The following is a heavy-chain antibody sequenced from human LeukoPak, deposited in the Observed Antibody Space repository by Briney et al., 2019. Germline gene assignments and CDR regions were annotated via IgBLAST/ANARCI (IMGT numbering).Heavy chain of an antibody. V-gene: IGHV3-9*01. J-gene: IGHJ5*02. CDR3: AKDYKTSRGSSTSYNWFDP. CDR1: GFTFDDYA. D-gene: IGHD2-2*01. Sequence: PGGSLRLSCAASGFTFDDYAMHWVRQAPGKGLEWVSGISWNSGSIGYADSVKGRFTISRDNAKNSLYLQMNSLRAEDTALYYCAKDYKTSRGSSTSYNWFDPWGQGTLVTVSS. CDR2: ISWNSGSI.